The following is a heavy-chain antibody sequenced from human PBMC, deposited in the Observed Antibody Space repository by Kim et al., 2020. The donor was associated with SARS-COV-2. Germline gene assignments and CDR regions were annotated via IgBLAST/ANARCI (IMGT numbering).Heavy chain of an antibody. CDR3: ASKYGSGNYFNGMDV. Sequence: GGSLRLSCAASGFTVSSNYMSWVRQAPGKGLEWVSVIYSGDSAYYADSVKGRFTMFRDNSKNTLYLQMNSLRAEDTAVYYCASKYGSGNYFNGMDVWGQGTTVTVSS. CDR1: GFTVSSNY. J-gene: IGHJ6*02. CDR2: IYSGDSA. D-gene: IGHD3-10*01. V-gene: IGHV3-53*01.